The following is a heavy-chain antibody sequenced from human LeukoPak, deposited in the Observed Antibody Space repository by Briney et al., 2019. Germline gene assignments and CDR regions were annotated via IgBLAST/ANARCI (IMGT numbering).Heavy chain of an antibody. Sequence: GGSLRLSCVASGFTFSNYWMHWVRQPPGKGLVWVSRIYVDGRTTNYADSVKGRFTISRDNAKNTVYLQMNNLRAEDTAVYYCAREDCTIGAVCSSLLDHWGRGTLVTVSS. J-gene: IGHJ4*02. CDR2: IYVDGRTT. CDR1: GFTFSNYW. V-gene: IGHV3-74*01. D-gene: IGHD2-8*01. CDR3: AREDCTIGAVCSSLLDH.